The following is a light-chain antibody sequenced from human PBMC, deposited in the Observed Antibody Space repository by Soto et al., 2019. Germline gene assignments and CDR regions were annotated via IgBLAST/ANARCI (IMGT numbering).Light chain of an antibody. Sequence: SVLTQPPSVSAAPGQKVTISCSGSRSNIGNNYVSWYQQLPRTAPKLLIFDNNQRPSGIPDRFSGSKSGTSATLGITGLQTGDEAGYFCGTWDSDLNAVVFGGETKLTVL. V-gene: IGLV1-51*01. CDR2: DNN. J-gene: IGLJ2*01. CDR1: RSNIGNNY. CDR3: GTWDSDLNAVV.